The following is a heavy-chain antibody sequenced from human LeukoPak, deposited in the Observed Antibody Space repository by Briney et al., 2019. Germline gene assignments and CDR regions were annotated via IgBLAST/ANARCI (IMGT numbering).Heavy chain of an antibody. V-gene: IGHV1-69*05. J-gene: IGHJ4*02. CDR3: ARRRVRGVRGYFDY. D-gene: IGHD3-10*01. Sequence: IIPIFGPANYAQKFQGRVTITTDESTSTAYMELSSLRSEDTAVYYCARRRVRGVRGYFDYWGQGTLVTVSS. CDR2: IIPIFGPA.